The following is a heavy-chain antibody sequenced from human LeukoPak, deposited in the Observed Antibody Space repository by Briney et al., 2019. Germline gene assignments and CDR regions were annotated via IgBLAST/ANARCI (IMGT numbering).Heavy chain of an antibody. V-gene: IGHV3-53*01. Sequence: GGSLRLSCAASGFTVSSNYMSWVRQAPGKGLEWVSIIYSGVSTYYADSVKGRFTISRDNSKNTLYLQMNSLRAEDTAVYYCARGVVAATPYFDYWGQGTLVTVSS. CDR3: ARGVVAATPYFDY. CDR2: IYSGVST. D-gene: IGHD2-15*01. CDR1: GFTVSSNY. J-gene: IGHJ4*02.